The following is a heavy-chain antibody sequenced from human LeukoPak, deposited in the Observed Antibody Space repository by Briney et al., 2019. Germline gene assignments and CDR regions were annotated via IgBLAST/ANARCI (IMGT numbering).Heavy chain of an antibody. D-gene: IGHD5-18*01. CDR3: ARDIYGWDTALDY. CDR1: GFTFSSYA. V-gene: IGHV3-30-3*01. Sequence: PGRSLRLSCAASGFTFSSYAMHWVRQAPGKGLEWVAVISYDGSNKYYADSVKGRFTISRDNSKNTLYLQMNSLRAEDTAVYYCARDIYGWDTALDYWGQGTLVTVSS. J-gene: IGHJ4*02. CDR2: ISYDGSNK.